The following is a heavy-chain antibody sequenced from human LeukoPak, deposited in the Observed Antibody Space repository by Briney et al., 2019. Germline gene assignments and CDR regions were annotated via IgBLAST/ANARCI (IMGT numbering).Heavy chain of an antibody. CDR2: ISGSGGST. J-gene: IGHJ4*02. CDR3: ANRAVAGNNGIIGTDY. D-gene: IGHD6-19*01. CDR1: GFTFSSYA. V-gene: IGHV3-23*01. Sequence: GGSLRLSCAASGFTFSSYAMSWVRQAPGKGLEWVSAISGSGGSTYYADSVKGRFTISRDNSKNTLYLQMNSLRAEDTAVYYCANRAVAGNNGIIGTDYWGQGTLVTVSS.